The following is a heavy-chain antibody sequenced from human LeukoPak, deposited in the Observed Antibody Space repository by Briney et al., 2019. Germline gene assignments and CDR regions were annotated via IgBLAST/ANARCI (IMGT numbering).Heavy chain of an antibody. V-gene: IGHV4-59*12. CDR2: IYYSGST. Sequence: SETLSLTCTVSGGSISSYYWSWIWQPPGKGLEWIGYIYYSGSTNYNPSLKSRVTISVDTSKNQFSLKLSSVTAADTAVYYCAGTYYDFWSGYSGSPRNYYGMDVWGQGTTVTVSS. D-gene: IGHD3-3*01. CDR1: GGSISSYY. J-gene: IGHJ6*02. CDR3: AGTYYDFWSGYSGSPRNYYGMDV.